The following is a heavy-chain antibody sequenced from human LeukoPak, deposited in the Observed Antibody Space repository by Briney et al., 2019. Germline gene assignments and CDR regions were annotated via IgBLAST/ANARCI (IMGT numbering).Heavy chain of an antibody. V-gene: IGHV3-30*02. D-gene: IGHD2-2*02. CDR2: IRYDRSNI. CDR1: GFSFSTYG. CDR3: AKIPPTRYCSSTSCYTWGSGY. Sequence: PGGSLRLSCAASGFSFSTYGMHWVRQAPGKGLEWVAFIRYDRSNIYYLDSVKGRFTISRDNSKNTLYLQMNSLRAEDTAVYYCAKIPPTRYCSSTSCYTWGSGYWGQGTLVTVSS. J-gene: IGHJ4*02.